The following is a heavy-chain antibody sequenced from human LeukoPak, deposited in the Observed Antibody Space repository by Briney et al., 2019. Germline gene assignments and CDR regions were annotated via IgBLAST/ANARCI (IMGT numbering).Heavy chain of an antibody. CDR3: ATGRSWSGFDY. J-gene: IGHJ4*02. D-gene: IGHD6-13*01. Sequence: GGSLRLSCAASGFTFSNYWMSWIRQPPGKGLEWVANIKQDGSEKYYVDSVKGRFTISRDNAKNSLYLQMNSLRAEDAAVYYCATGRSWSGFDYWGQGTLVTVSS. CDR1: GFTFSNYW. CDR2: IKQDGSEK. V-gene: IGHV3-7*04.